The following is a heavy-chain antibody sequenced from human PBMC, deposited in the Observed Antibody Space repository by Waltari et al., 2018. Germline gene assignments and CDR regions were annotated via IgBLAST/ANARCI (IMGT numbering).Heavy chain of an antibody. Sequence: QLQLQESGPGLVKPSETLSLTCTVPGGSISSSSYYWGWIRQPPGKGLEWIGSIYYSGSTYYNPSLKSRVTISVDTSKNQFSLKLSSVTAADTAVYYCARAGGWYFPVDYWGQGTLVTVSS. D-gene: IGHD6-19*01. CDR2: IYYSGST. CDR1: GGSISSSSYY. J-gene: IGHJ4*02. V-gene: IGHV4-39*07. CDR3: ARAGGWYFPVDY.